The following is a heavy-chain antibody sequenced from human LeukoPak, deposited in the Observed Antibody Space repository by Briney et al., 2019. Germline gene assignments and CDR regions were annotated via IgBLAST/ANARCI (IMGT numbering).Heavy chain of an antibody. CDR2: IKQDGSQK. V-gene: IGHV3-7*03. CDR1: GFTFSTYW. Sequence: GGSLRLSCAASGFTFSTYWMSWVRQAPGKGLEWVANIKQDGSQKYYVDSVKGRFTISRGNAKNSLYLQMNSLRAEDTAVYYCARDSYSGYDTTPDYWGKGTLVTVSS. J-gene: IGHJ4*02. CDR3: ARDSYSGYDTTPDY. D-gene: IGHD5-12*01.